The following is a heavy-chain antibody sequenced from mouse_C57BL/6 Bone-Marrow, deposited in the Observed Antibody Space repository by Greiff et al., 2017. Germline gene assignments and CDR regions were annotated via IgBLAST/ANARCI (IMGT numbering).Heavy chain of an antibody. CDR1: GFTFSDYG. Sequence: DVQLVESGGGLVKPGGSLKLSCAASGFTFSDYGMHWVRQAPEKGLEWVAYISSGSSTIYYADTVKGRFTISRDNAKNTLLLQMTSLRSEDTAMYYCARRDLCFYEIDDWGQGTSVTVSS. V-gene: IGHV5-17*01. D-gene: IGHD1-1*01. CDR2: ISSGSSTI. CDR3: ARRDLCFYEIDD. J-gene: IGHJ4*01.